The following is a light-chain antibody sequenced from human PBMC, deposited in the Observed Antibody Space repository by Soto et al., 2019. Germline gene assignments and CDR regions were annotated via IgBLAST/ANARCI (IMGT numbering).Light chain of an antibody. V-gene: IGLV9-49*01. CDR3: GADHGSGSNFVVV. J-gene: IGLJ2*01. Sequence: QLVLTQPPSASASLGASVTLTCTLSSGYSNYKVDWYQQRPGKGPRFVMRVGTGGIVGSKGDAIPDRFSVLGSGLNRYLTIKNTQEEDESDYHCGADHGSGSNFVVVFGGGTKLTVL. CDR1: SGYSNYK. CDR2: VGTGGIVG.